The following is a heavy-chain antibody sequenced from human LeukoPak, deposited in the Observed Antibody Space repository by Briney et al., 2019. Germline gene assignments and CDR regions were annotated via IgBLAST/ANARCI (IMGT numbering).Heavy chain of an antibody. V-gene: IGHV3-30*18. J-gene: IGHJ6*03. Sequence: GGSLRLSCAASGFTFSSYGIHWVRLAPGKGLEWVAVISDDGTRKYYADSVQGRFTISRDNSKNTLYLQMNSLRGEDTAVYYCAKDSGTYWVDYYYMDVWGKGTTVTVSS. CDR2: ISDDGTRK. CDR3: AKDSGTYWVDYYYMDV. CDR1: GFTFSSYG. D-gene: IGHD1-26*01.